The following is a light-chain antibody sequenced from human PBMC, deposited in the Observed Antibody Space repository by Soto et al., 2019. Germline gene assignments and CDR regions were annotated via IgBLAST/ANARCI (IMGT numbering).Light chain of an antibody. J-gene: IGKJ4*01. CDR2: ATS. CDR3: HNYNSAPLT. Sequence: DIQMTQSPSSLSASVGDRVTITCRASQDISNSLAWYQQKPGKVPKVLIYATSILQSGVPARFGGSGSGTDFTLTISSLQPEDVATYYCHNYNSAPLTFGGGTKVEI. CDR1: QDISNS. V-gene: IGKV1-27*01.